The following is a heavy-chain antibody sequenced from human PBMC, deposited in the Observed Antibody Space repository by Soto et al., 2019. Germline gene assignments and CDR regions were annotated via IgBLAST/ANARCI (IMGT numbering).Heavy chain of an antibody. J-gene: IGHJ4*02. D-gene: IGHD3-22*01. CDR2: FDPEDGET. Sequence: AASVKVSCKVSGYTLTELSMHWVRQAPGKGLEWMGGFDPEDGETIYAQKFQGRVTMTEDTSTDTAYMELSSLRSEDTAVYYCATDLRYFDSSGYQPFNYWGQGTLVTVS. V-gene: IGHV1-24*01. CDR1: GYTLTELS. CDR3: ATDLRYFDSSGYQPFNY.